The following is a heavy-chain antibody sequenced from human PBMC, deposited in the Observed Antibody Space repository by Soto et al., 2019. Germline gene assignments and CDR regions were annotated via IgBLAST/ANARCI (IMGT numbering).Heavy chain of an antibody. V-gene: IGHV3-33*01. D-gene: IGHD5-18*01. CDR3: ARDGEIQLLSLVLFY. J-gene: IGHJ4*02. CDR2: IWYDGSNK. CDR1: GFTFSSYG. Sequence: PGGSLRLSCAASGFTFSSYGMHWVRQAPGKGLEWVAVIWYDGSNKYYADSVKGRFTISRDNSKNTLYLQMNSLRAEDTAVYYCARDGEIQLLSLVLFYWGQGTLVTVSS.